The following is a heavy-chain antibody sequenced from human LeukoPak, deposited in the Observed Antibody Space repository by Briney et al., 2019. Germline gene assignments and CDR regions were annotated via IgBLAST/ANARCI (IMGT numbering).Heavy chain of an antibody. V-gene: IGHV1-2*02. CDR3: ARGGVRLLTTNDAFDI. CDR2: IKPNSGGT. CDR1: GYTFTNYA. Sequence: GASVKVSCKASGYTFTNYAISWVRQAPGQGLEWMGWIKPNSGGTNYAQKFQGRVTMTRDTSNTTAYMELKRLRYDDTDTYYCARGGVRLLTTNDAFDIWGQGTVVTVSS. D-gene: IGHD4-17*01. J-gene: IGHJ3*02.